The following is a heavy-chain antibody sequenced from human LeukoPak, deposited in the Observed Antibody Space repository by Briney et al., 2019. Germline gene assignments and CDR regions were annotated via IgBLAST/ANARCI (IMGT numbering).Heavy chain of an antibody. J-gene: IGHJ4*02. CDR1: GYTSINYW. CDR3: ASSRYYYDSSGHLFHY. D-gene: IGHD3-22*01. Sequence: GESLKISCQGSGYTSINYWIAWVRQLPGKGLEWMGTIYPGDSDTRYSPSFQGQVTFSADKSISTAYLQWDSLRASDTAMYYCASSRYYYDSSGHLFHYWGQGTLVTVSS. V-gene: IGHV5-51*01. CDR2: IYPGDSDT.